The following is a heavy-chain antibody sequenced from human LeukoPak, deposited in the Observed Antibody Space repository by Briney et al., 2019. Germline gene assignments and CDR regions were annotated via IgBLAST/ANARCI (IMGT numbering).Heavy chain of an antibody. CDR2: INPNSGGT. CDR1: GYTFTGYY. J-gene: IGHJ5*02. V-gene: IGHV1-2*02. Sequence: ASVKVSCKASGYTFTGYYIHWVREAPGQGLEWMGWINPNSGGTNYAQKFQGRVTMTRDTSISTAYMELSRLRSDDTAVYYCARVVSYLFDPWGQGTLVTVAS. CDR3: ARVVSYLFDP. D-gene: IGHD2-8*01.